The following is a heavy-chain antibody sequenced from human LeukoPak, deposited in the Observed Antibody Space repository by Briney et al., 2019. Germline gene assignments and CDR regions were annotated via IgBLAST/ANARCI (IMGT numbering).Heavy chain of an antibody. CDR3: AKGGLAANDY. V-gene: IGHV3-11*05. J-gene: IGHJ4*02. CDR1: GFTFSSYA. Sequence: GGSLRLSCAASGFTFSSYAMSWVRQAPGKGLEWVSYISSSSSYTNYADSVKGRFTISRDNAKNSLYLQMNSLRAEDTAVYYCAKGGLAANDYWGQGTLVTVSS. D-gene: IGHD6-13*01. CDR2: ISSSSSYT.